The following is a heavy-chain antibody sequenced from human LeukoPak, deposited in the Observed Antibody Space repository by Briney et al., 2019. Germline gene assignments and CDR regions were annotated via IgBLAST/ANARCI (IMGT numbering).Heavy chain of an antibody. CDR2: NDWDDDK. CDR3: ARIDSADSSGYYSKQYFDY. Sequence: SAPALVKPTQTLTLTCTFSGFSRSTSGMCVSWIRQPPAKALESLARNDWDDDKSYGTSTQTSLTISKDTSKNQVVLTMTNMDHVDTATYYCARIDSADSSGYYSKQYFDYWGQGTLVTVCS. D-gene: IGHD3-22*01. CDR1: GFSRSTSGMC. J-gene: IGHJ4*02. V-gene: IGHV2-70*11.